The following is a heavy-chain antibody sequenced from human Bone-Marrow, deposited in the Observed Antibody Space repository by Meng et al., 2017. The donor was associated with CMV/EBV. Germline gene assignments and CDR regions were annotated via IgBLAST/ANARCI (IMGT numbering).Heavy chain of an antibody. V-gene: IGHV1-2*02. J-gene: IGHJ6*02. CDR2: INPNSGGT. Sequence: ASVKVSCKASGYTFTGYYMHWVRQAPGQGLEWMGWINPNSGGTNYAQKFQGRVTMTRDTSISTAYMELSRLRSDDTAVSYCARVPSWVGATTDYGMDVWGQGNTVTVSS. D-gene: IGHD1-26*01. CDR1: GYTFTGYY. CDR3: ARVPSWVGATTDYGMDV.